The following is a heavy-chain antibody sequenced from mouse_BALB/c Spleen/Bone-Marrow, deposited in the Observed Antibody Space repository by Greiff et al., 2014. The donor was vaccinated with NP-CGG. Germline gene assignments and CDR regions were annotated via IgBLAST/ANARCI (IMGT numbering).Heavy chain of an antibody. CDR1: GFNIKDTY. V-gene: IGHV14-3*02. CDR3: ANYYYGSSLFAY. J-gene: IGHJ3*01. Sequence: EVKLEESGAELVKPGASVKLSCTASGFNIKDTYMHWVKQRPEQGLEWIGRIDPANGNTKYDRKFQGKATITADTSSNTAYLQLSSLTSEDTAVYYCANYYYGSSLFAYWGQGTLVTVSA. D-gene: IGHD1-1*01. CDR2: IDPANGNT.